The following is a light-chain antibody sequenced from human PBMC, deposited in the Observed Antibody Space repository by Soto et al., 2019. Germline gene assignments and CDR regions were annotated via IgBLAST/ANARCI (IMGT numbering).Light chain of an antibody. V-gene: IGLV2-14*01. J-gene: IGLJ2*01. CDR1: SSDVGGYNY. Sequence: QSALTQPASGSGSPGQSITISCTGTSSDVGGYNYVSWYQQHPGKAPKLMIYDVSNRPSGVSNRFSGSKSGNTASLTISGLQAEDEADYYCSSYTSSSTVVFGGGTKPTVL. CDR2: DVS. CDR3: SSYTSSSTVV.